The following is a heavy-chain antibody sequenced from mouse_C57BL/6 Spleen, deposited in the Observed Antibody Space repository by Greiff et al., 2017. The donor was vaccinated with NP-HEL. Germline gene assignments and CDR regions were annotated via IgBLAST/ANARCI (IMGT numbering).Heavy chain of an antibody. J-gene: IGHJ1*03. CDR3: GGGDDGYCDFDV. Sequence: VQLQQSGPELVKPGASVKISCKASGYAFSNSWMNWVKQRPGKGLEWIGRIYPGDGDTNYNGKFKGKATLTADKSSSTAYMQLSSLTSEDSAVYFCGGGDDGYCDFDVWGTGTTVTVSS. CDR2: IYPGDGDT. CDR1: GYAFSNSW. V-gene: IGHV1-82*01. D-gene: IGHD2-3*01.